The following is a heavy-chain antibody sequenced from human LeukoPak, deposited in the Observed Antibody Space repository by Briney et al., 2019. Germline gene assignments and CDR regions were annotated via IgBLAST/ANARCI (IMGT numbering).Heavy chain of an antibody. J-gene: IGHJ4*02. Sequence: SETLSLACTVSGGSISSGTYYWNWIRQPAGKGLEWIGRIYTSGGTSYNPSLKSRVTISVDTSKNQFSLKLSSVTAADTAVYYCARVSYDSSGYYFDYWGQGTLVTVSS. CDR2: IYTSGGT. D-gene: IGHD3-22*01. CDR3: ARVSYDSSGYYFDY. CDR1: GGSISSGTYY. V-gene: IGHV4-61*02.